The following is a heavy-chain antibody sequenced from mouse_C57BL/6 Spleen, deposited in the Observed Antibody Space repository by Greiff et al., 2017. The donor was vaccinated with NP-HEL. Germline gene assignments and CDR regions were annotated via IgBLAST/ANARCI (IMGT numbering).Heavy chain of an antibody. D-gene: IGHD2-1*01. CDR1: GYTFTSYW. CDR2: IDPSDSYT. V-gene: IGHV1-50*01. Sequence: QVQLQQPGAELVKPGASVKLSCKASGYTFTSYWMQWVKQRPGQGLEWIGEIDPSDSYTTYNQKFKGKATLTVDTSSSTAYMQLSSLTSEDSAVYYCARRGGNPYFDDWGKGTTLTVSS. CDR3: ARRGGNPYFDD. J-gene: IGHJ2*01.